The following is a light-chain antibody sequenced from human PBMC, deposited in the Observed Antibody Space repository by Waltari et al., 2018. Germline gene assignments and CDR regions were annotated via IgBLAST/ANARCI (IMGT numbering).Light chain of an antibody. CDR1: HFISNY. J-gene: IGKJ4*01. CDR3: QQSYSTLLT. CDR2: AAS. Sequence: DIQMTQSPSSLSASVGDRVTITCRASHFISNYLNRYQQKPGKAPKLRIYAASSLQSGVPSRFSGSGSGTDFTLTITSLQPEDFATYYCQQSYSTLLTFGGGTKVEIK. V-gene: IGKV1-39*01.